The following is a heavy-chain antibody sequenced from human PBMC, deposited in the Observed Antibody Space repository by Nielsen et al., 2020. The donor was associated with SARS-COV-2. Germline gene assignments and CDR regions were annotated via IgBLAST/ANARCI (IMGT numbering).Heavy chain of an antibody. D-gene: IGHD3-22*01. J-gene: IGHJ4*02. CDR3: AKATITMIVGDFFDY. Sequence: GVSLRLSCAASGFTFDDYAMHLVRQAPGKGLEWVSGISWNSGSIGYADSVKGRFTISRDNAKNSLYLQMNSLRAEDTALYYCAKATITMIVGDFFDYWGQGTLVTVSS. CDR1: GFTFDDYA. V-gene: IGHV3-9*01. CDR2: ISWNSGSI.